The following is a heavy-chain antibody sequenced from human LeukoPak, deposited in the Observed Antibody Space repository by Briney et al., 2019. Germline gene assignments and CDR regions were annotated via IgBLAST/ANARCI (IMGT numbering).Heavy chain of an antibody. V-gene: IGHV3-74*01. CDR2: INIDGATT. D-gene: IGHD1-26*01. Sequence: GGSLRLSCAASGFTFSGYWMHWVRQAPGKGLEWVSRINIDGATTNYADSVKGRFTISRDNAKNTLHLQMNSLRADDTAVYYCVRGAVGTGVWFDPGGQGTLVTVSS. CDR3: VRGAVGTGVWFDP. J-gene: IGHJ5*02. CDR1: GFTFSGYW.